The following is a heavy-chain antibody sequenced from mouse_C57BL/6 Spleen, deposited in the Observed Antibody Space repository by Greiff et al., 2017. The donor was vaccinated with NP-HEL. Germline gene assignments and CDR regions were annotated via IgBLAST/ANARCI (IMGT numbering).Heavy chain of an antibody. CDR3: TRGTTKDYAMDY. CDR2: IDPETGGT. CDR1: GYTFTDYE. Sequence: QVQLQQSGAELVRPGASVTLSCKASGYTFTDYEMHWVKQTPVHGLEWIGAIDPETGGTAYNQKFKGKAILTADKSSSTAYMELRSLTSEDSAVYYCTRGTTKDYAMDYWGQGTSVTVSS. D-gene: IGHD1-1*01. J-gene: IGHJ4*01. V-gene: IGHV1-15*01.